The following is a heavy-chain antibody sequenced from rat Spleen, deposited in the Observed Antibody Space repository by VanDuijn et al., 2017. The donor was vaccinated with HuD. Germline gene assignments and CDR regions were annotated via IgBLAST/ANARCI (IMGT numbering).Heavy chain of an antibody. D-gene: IGHD1-11*01. J-gene: IGHJ2*01. CDR2: IAVTGGDT. CDR3: TAGGGYWDY. Sequence: EVQLVESGGGLVQPGRSLKLSCVTSGLTFTNYWMTWIRQAPGKGLELVASIAVTGGDTYYPDSVKGRFTISRDNAKSTLYLQMNSLRSEDTDTYYCTAGGGYWDYWGQGVMVTVSS. V-gene: IGHV5-31*01. CDR1: GLTFTNYW.